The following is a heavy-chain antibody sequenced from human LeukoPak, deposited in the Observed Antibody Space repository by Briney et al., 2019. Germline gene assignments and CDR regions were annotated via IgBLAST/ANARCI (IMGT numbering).Heavy chain of an antibody. Sequence: ASVKVSCKASGYTFTSYDINWVPQTTGQGLECRGWMNPNSGNTGYTQKFQGRVTMTRNTSISTAYMELSSLRSEDTAVYYCARGKPAASYYYYDMDVWGQGTTVT. CDR1: GYTFTSYD. V-gene: IGHV1-8*01. CDR2: MNPNSGNT. CDR3: ARGKPAASYYYYDMDV. D-gene: IGHD2-2*01. J-gene: IGHJ6*02.